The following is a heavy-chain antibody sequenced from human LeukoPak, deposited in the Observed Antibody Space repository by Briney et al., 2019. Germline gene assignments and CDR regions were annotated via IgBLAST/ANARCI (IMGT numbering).Heavy chain of an antibody. V-gene: IGHV4-34*01. CDR1: GGSFSGYY. J-gene: IGHJ1*01. D-gene: IGHD3-10*01. Sequence: SETLSLTCAVYGGSFSGYYWSWIRQPPGKGREWIGEINHSGSTNYNPSLKSRVTISVDTSKNQFSLKLSSVTAADTAVYYCARGAPYYYGSGSYTRYFQHWGQGTLVTVSS. CDR2: INHSGST. CDR3: ARGAPYYYGSGSYTRYFQH.